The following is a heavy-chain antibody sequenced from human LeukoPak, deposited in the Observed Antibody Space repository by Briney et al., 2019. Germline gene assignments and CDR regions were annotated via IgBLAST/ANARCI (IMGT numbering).Heavy chain of an antibody. CDR1: GFTVSSKY. V-gene: IGHV3-53*01. CDR2: IYSGGST. Sequence: GGSLRLSCAASGFTVSSKYMSWVRQAPGKGLEWVSVIYSGGSTYYEDSVKGRFTISRDNSKNTVDLQMNSLRVEDTAVYYCTMRGNTWYDCWGQGTLVTVSS. J-gene: IGHJ4*02. CDR3: TMRGNTWYDC. D-gene: IGHD6-13*01.